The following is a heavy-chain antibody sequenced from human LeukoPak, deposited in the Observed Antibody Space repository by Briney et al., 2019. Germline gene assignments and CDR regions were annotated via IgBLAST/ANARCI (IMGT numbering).Heavy chain of an antibody. V-gene: IGHV1-46*01. CDR2: INPSGGST. Sequence: GASVKASCKASGYTFINYYMHWVRQAPGQGLEWMGIINPSGGSTSYAQKFQGRVTMTRDTSTSTVYMELSSLRSEDTAVYYCARVLAAVGTWGAFDIWGQGTMVTVSS. J-gene: IGHJ3*02. CDR3: ARVLAAVGTWGAFDI. CDR1: GYTFINYY. D-gene: IGHD6-13*01.